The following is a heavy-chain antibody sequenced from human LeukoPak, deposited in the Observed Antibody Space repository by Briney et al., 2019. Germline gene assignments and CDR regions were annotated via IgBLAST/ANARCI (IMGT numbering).Heavy chain of an antibody. CDR1: GYTLTELS. J-gene: IGHJ4*02. Sequence: ASVKVSCKVSGYTLTELSMHWVRPAPGKGLEWMGGFDPEDGETIYAQKFQGRVTMTEDTSTDTAYMELSSLRSEDTAVYYCATPYDSSGYYLYYFDYWGQGTLVTVSS. D-gene: IGHD3-22*01. V-gene: IGHV1-24*01. CDR3: ATPYDSSGYYLYYFDY. CDR2: FDPEDGET.